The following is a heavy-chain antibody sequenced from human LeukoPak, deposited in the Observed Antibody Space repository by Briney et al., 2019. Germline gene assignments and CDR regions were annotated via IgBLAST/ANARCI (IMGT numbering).Heavy chain of an antibody. V-gene: IGHV4-59*01. CDR1: GGSIRSYF. J-gene: IGHJ5*02. Sequence: PSETLSLTCTVSGGSIRSYFWSWIRQPPGEGLEWIGYIYYSGSTDSNPSLKSRVTISVDTSKNQFSLKLISVTAADTAVYYCARGSIWFDPWGQGTLVTVSS. D-gene: IGHD3-3*02. CDR2: IYYSGST. CDR3: ARGSIWFDP.